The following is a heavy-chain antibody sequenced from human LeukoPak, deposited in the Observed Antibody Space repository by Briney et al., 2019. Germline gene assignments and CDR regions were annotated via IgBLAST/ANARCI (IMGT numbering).Heavy chain of an antibody. CDR3: ARWNPVTTSIEY. D-gene: IGHD4-17*01. Sequence: SETLSLTCAVYGGSFSGYYWSWIRQPPGKGLEWIGEINHSGSTNYNPSLKSRVTISVDTSKNQFSLKLSSVTAAGTAVYYCARWNPVTTSIEYWGQGILVAVSS. CDR1: GGSFSGYY. J-gene: IGHJ4*02. CDR2: INHSGST. V-gene: IGHV4-34*01.